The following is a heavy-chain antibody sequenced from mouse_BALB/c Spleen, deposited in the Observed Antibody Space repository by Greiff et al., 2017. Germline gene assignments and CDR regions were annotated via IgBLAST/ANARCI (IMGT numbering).Heavy chain of an antibody. CDR3: ARGYGNYGFDY. J-gene: IGHJ2*01. CDR2: ISSGGSYT. Sequence: EVMLVESGGGLVKPGGSLKLSCAASGFTFSSYAMSWVRQSPEKRLEWVAEISSGGSYTYYPDTVTGRFTISRDNAKNTLYLEMSSLRSEDTAMYYCARGYGNYGFDYWGQGTTLTVSS. V-gene: IGHV5-9-4*01. CDR1: GFTFSSYA. D-gene: IGHD2-1*01.